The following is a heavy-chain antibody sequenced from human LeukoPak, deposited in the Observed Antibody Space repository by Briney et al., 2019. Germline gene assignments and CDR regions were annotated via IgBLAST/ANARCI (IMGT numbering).Heavy chain of an antibody. CDR2: ISSSSSTL. V-gene: IGHV3-48*02. D-gene: IGHD1-1*01. CDR1: GFTFSSYS. J-gene: IGHJ5*02. CDR3: ARVWWEERGINWFDP. Sequence: GGSLRLSCAASGFTFSSYSMNWVRQAPGKGLEWVSYISSSSSTLYYADSVKGRFTISRDNAKNSLYLQMNSLRDEDTAVYYCARVWWEERGINWFDPWGQGTLVTVSS.